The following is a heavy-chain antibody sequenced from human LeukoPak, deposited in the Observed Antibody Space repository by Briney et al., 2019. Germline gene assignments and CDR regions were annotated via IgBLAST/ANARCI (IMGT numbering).Heavy chain of an antibody. J-gene: IGHJ4*02. D-gene: IGHD5-18*01. CDR3: ARGGYSYGYGFDY. Sequence: GASVKVSCKASGGTFSSYAISWVRQAPGQGLEWMGGIIPIFGTANYAQKFQGRVTITTDESTSAAYMELSSLRSEDTAVYYCARGGYSYGYGFDYWGQGTLVTVSS. CDR1: GGTFSSYA. V-gene: IGHV1-69*05. CDR2: IIPIFGTA.